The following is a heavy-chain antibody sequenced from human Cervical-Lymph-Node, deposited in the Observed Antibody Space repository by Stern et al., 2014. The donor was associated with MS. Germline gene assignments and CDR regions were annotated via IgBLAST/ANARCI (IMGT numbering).Heavy chain of an antibody. D-gene: IGHD6-6*01. CDR2: VYYSGSA. CDR1: GGSISSSTW. CDR3: ARLGYSRSYYFDY. Sequence: VQLVESGPGVVKPSGTLSLTCDVSGGSISSSTWWSWVRQPPGKGLEWIGEVYYSGSANYNPSLKSRVTISVDRSKNQFSLRLTSVTAADTAVYFCARLGYSRSYYFDYWGQGTLVTVSS. V-gene: IGHV4-4*02. J-gene: IGHJ4*02.